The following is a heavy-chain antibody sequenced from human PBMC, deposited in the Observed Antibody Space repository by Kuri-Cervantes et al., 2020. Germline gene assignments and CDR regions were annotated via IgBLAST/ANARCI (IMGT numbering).Heavy chain of an antibody. CDR2: ISYDGSNK. D-gene: IGHD3-9*01. Sequence: GGSLRLSCAASGFTFSSYAMHWVRQAPGKGLEWVAVISYDGSNKYYADSVKGRFTISRDNSKNTLYLQMNSLRAEDTAVYYCARGWNYDILTGYDVYYYGMDVWGQGTTVTVSS. V-gene: IGHV3-30-3*01. CDR1: GFTFSSYA. J-gene: IGHJ6*02. CDR3: ARGWNYDILTGYDVYYYGMDV.